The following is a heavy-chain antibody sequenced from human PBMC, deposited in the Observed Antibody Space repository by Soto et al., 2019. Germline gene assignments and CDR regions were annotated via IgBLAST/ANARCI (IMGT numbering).Heavy chain of an antibody. Sequence: GGSLRLSCAASGFIFSNYVMSWVRQAPGKGLEWVSSISDSGGTSYYADSVKGRFTISRDNSKNTLYLQMNSLRAEDTAVYYCAKTIVVVPAATTVTYYFDYWGQGTLVTVSS. V-gene: IGHV3-23*01. J-gene: IGHJ4*02. CDR3: AKTIVVVPAATTVTYYFDY. CDR1: GFIFSNYV. CDR2: ISDSGGTS. D-gene: IGHD2-2*01.